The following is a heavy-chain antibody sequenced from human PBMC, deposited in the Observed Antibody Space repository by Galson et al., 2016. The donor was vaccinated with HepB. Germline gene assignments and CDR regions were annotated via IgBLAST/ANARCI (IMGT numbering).Heavy chain of an antibody. Sequence: SPRLSCAASGFTVSSTYMSWVRQAPGKGLEWVSVTYSGGDTYYADSVKGRFTISRDNSKNTLYLQMNSLRAEDTAVYYCATDSPHSSSWGSHWGQGTLVTVSS. CDR3: ATDSPHSSSWGSH. CDR2: TYSGGDT. CDR1: GFTVSSTY. J-gene: IGHJ4*02. D-gene: IGHD6-13*01. V-gene: IGHV3-53*01.